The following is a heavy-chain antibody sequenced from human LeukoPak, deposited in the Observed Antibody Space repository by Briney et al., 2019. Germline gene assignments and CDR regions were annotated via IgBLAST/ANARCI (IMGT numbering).Heavy chain of an antibody. CDR1: GFTFSSYS. D-gene: IGHD1-1*01. V-gene: IGHV3-21*01. CDR2: ISSSSSYI. CDR3: AELEPDAFDI. Sequence: GGSLRLSCAASGFTFSSYSMSWVRQAPGKGLEWVSSISSSSSYIYYADSVKGRFTISRDNAKNSLYLQMNSLRAEDTAVYYCAELEPDAFDIWGQGTMVTVSS. J-gene: IGHJ3*02.